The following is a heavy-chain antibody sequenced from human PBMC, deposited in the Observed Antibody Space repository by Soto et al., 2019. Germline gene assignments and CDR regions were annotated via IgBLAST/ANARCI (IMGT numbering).Heavy chain of an antibody. Sequence: GGSLRLSCAASGFTFSSYGMHWVRQAPGKGLEWVALISYDGSNKEYADSVKGRITISRDNSKNTLYLQMNSLRAEDTAVYYCAKARTPQGLRSDFDPWGPGALVTVSS. J-gene: IGHJ5*02. CDR2: ISYDGSNK. CDR1: GFTFSSYG. CDR3: AKARTPQGLRSDFDP. V-gene: IGHV3-30*18. D-gene: IGHD4-17*01.